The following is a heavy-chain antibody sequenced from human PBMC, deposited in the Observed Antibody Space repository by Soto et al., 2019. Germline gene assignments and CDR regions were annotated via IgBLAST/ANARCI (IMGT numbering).Heavy chain of an antibody. V-gene: IGHV4-59*01. Sequence: PSETLSLTCTVSGGSLRGSSWSWIRQSPGQGLEWIGYVYFGGGTNYSPSFMGRVTISVDTTANQFSLKLNSVTAADTAVYYCASEETPISPHYFYYGMDVWGQGTTVTVSS. CDR1: GGSLRGSS. D-gene: IGHD3-9*01. J-gene: IGHJ6*02. CDR2: VYFGGGT. CDR3: ASEETPISPHYFYYGMDV.